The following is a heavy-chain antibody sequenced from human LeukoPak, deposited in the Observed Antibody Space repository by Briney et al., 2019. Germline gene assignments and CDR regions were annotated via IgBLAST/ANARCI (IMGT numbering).Heavy chain of an antibody. CDR1: GYSFTSYW. J-gene: IGHJ3*02. CDR3: ARPYNILGYCSGGSCYPDAFDI. Sequence: GESLKISCKGSGYSFTSYWIGWVRQMPGKGLEWMGIIYPGDSDTRYSPSFQGQVTTSADKSISTAYLQWSSLKASDTAMYYCARPYNILGYCSGGSCYPDAFDIWGQGTMVTVSS. V-gene: IGHV5-51*01. CDR2: IYPGDSDT. D-gene: IGHD2-15*01.